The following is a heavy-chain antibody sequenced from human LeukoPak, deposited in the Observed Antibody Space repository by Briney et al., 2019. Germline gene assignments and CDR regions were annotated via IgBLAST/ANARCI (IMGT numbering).Heavy chain of an antibody. CDR2: ISAYNGNT. CDR1: GYAFTSYG. V-gene: IGHV1-18*01. Sequence: ASVKVSCKASGYAFTSYGISWVRQAPGQRLEWMGWISAYNGNTNYAQKLQGRVTMTTDTSTTTAYMELRSLRSDDTAVYYCAGSSIAARPWWFDPWGQGTLVTVSS. J-gene: IGHJ5*02. CDR3: AGSSIAARPWWFDP. D-gene: IGHD6-6*01.